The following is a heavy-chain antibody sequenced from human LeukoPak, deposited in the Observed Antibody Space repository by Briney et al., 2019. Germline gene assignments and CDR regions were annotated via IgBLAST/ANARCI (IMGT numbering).Heavy chain of an antibody. J-gene: IGHJ3*02. Sequence: PGGSLRLSCAASGFTFSSYAMSWVRQAPGKGLEWVSAISGSGGSTYYADSVKGRFTISRDNSKNTLYLQMNSLRAEDTAVYYCAKAQGYRFGEGYDAFDIWGQGTMVTVSS. D-gene: IGHD3-10*01. V-gene: IGHV3-23*01. CDR1: GFTFSSYA. CDR3: AKAQGYRFGEGYDAFDI. CDR2: ISGSGGST.